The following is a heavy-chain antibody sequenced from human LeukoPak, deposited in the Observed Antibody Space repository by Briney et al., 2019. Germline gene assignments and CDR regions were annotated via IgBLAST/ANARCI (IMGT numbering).Heavy chain of an antibody. D-gene: IGHD2-21*02. Sequence: PGGSLRLSCAASGFTFSSYRMSWVRQAPGKGLEWVANIKQDGSEKYYVDSVKGRFTISRDNAKNSLYLQMSSLRAEDTAVYYCARDGRGYCGGDCFLSWFDPWGQGTLVTVSS. CDR2: IKQDGSEK. CDR3: ARDGRGYCGGDCFLSWFDP. CDR1: GFTFSSYR. V-gene: IGHV3-7*01. J-gene: IGHJ5*02.